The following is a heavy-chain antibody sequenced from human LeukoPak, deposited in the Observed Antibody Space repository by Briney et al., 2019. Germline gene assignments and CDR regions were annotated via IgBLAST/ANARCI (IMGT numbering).Heavy chain of an antibody. D-gene: IGHD3-22*01. V-gene: IGHV4-34*01. CDR3: AREMYDSGGYRVSYFDY. Sequence: SETLSLTCAVYGGSFSAYYWGWVRQPPGKGLEWIGSMHSSGSTYYNPSLKSRVTISIDTSKNQFSLKLSSVTAADTAVYYCAREMYDSGGYRVSYFDYWGQGTLVTVSS. J-gene: IGHJ4*02. CDR2: MHSSGST. CDR1: GGSFSAYY.